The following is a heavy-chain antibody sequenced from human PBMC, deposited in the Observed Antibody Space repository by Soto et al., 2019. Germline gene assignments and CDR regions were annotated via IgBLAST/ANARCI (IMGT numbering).Heavy chain of an antibody. CDR1: GFTVSSNY. J-gene: IGHJ4*02. CDR3: ARVGNDCWSGTAFDY. D-gene: IGHD3-3*01. Sequence: EVQLVESGGGLIQPGGSLRLSCAASGFTVSSNYMSWVRQAPGKGLEWVSVIYSGGSTYYADSVKGRFTISRDNSKNTLYLQMNSLRAEDTAVYYCARVGNDCWSGTAFDYWGQGTLVTVSS. V-gene: IGHV3-53*01. CDR2: IYSGGST.